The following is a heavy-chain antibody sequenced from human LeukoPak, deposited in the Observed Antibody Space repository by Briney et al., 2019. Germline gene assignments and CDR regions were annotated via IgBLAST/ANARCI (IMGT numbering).Heavy chain of an antibody. D-gene: IGHD2-15*01. Sequence: GGSLRLSCAASGFTFSSYSMNWVRQAPGEGLEWVSSISSSSSYIYYADSVKGRFTISRDNAKNSLYLQMDSLRAEDTAVYYCARDLHVVVVAAPSYYYYGMDVWGQGTTVTVSS. CDR2: ISSSSSYI. V-gene: IGHV3-21*01. J-gene: IGHJ6*02. CDR3: ARDLHVVVVAAPSYYYYGMDV. CDR1: GFTFSSYS.